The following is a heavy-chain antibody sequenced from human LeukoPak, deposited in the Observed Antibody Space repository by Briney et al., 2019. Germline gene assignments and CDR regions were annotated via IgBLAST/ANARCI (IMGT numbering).Heavy chain of an antibody. CDR1: GYIFTGHY. CDR3: ARAQPIIGYQYYGIDV. CDR2: INPNSGGT. Sequence: ASVKVSCKASGYIFTGHYMHWVRQAPGQGLEYMGWINPNSGGTHFAQKFQGRVTMTRDTSISTAYMELSGLRSDDTAVYDCARAQPIIGYQYYGIDVWGQGTTVTVSS. D-gene: IGHD3-3*01. J-gene: IGHJ6*02. V-gene: IGHV1-2*02.